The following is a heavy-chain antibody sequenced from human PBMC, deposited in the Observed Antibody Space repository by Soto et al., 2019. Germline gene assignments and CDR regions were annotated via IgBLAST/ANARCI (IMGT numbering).Heavy chain of an antibody. V-gene: IGHV4-34*01. CDR3: ARAYDYGGNWFDP. CDR1: GGSFSGYY. D-gene: IGHD4-17*01. CDR2: INHSGST. Sequence: SETLSLTCTVSGGSFSGYYWSWIRQPPGKGLEWIGEINHSGSTNYNPSLKSRVTISVDTSKNQFSLKLSSVTAADTAVYYCARAYDYGGNWFDPWGQG. J-gene: IGHJ5*02.